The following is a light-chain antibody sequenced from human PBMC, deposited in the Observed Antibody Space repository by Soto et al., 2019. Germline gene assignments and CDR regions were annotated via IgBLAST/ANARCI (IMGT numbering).Light chain of an antibody. CDR3: QHYGESLFT. CDR2: GAS. J-gene: IGKJ3*01. CDR1: QSVSSNF. Sequence: EIVLTQSPGTLSLSPGERATLSCRASQSVSSNFLAWYQHKPGQAPRLLIYGASSRATGIPDRFSGSGSGTDFTLTISRLGPEDFAVFYCQHYGESLFTFGPWTKVDIK. V-gene: IGKV3-20*01.